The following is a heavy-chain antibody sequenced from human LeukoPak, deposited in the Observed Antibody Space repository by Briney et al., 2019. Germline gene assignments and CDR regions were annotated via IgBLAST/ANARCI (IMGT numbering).Heavy chain of an antibody. V-gene: IGHV1-8*01. CDR3: ARVPIDYGDYEVGLDY. D-gene: IGHD4-17*01. CDR1: GYTFTSYD. J-gene: IGHJ4*02. CDR2: MNPNSGNT. Sequence: GASVKVSCKASGYTFTSYDINWVRQATGQGLEWMGWMNPNSGNTGYAQKFQGRVTMTRNTSISTAYMELSSLRSEDTAVYYCARVPIDYGDYEVGLDYWGQGTLVTVSS.